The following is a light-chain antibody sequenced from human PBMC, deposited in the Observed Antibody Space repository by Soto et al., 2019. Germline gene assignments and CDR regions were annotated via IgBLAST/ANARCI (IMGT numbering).Light chain of an antibody. CDR1: ETVAGSS. CDR2: GAS. J-gene: IGKJ1*01. V-gene: IGKV3-20*01. Sequence: EIVLTQSPGTLSFSPGERATLSCRASETVAGSSLAWYQQKPGQAPRLLIHGASTRATGIADRFSGSGSGTDFTLTISRLEPEDFAVYYCQLYGTSPKTFGQGTKVDI. CDR3: QLYGTSPKT.